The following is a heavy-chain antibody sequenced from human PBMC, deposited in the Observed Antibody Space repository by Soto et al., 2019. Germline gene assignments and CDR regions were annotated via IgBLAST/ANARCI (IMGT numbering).Heavy chain of an antibody. V-gene: IGHV3-21*04. CDR2: ISSSSSYI. Sequence: GGSLRLSCAASGFTFSSYSMNWVRQAPGKGLEWVSSISSSSSYIYYADSVKGRFTISRDNSKNTLYLQMNSLRAEDTAVYYCAKDVITFGGVIANDAFDIWGQGTMVTVSS. CDR1: GFTFSSYS. D-gene: IGHD3-16*02. J-gene: IGHJ3*02. CDR3: AKDVITFGGVIANDAFDI.